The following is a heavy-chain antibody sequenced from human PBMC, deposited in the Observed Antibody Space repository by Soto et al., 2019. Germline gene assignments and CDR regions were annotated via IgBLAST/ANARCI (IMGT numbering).Heavy chain of an antibody. CDR1: GFSFTHYT. CDR2: MSYDGTNE. J-gene: IGHJ4*02. CDR3: ARKCGTYSSASLDF. D-gene: IGHD6-19*01. Sequence: QLVESGGGVVQPGGSLRLSCATSGFSFTHYTINWVRQAPGKGLEWVAVMSYDGTNENYADSVKGRFTISRDNSKTTVYLQMNSLTTEDTALYYCARKCGTYSSASLDFCGLGTLVTVSS. V-gene: IGHV3-30*04.